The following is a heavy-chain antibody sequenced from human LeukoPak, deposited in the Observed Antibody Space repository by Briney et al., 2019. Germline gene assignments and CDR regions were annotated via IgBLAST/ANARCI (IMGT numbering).Heavy chain of an antibody. Sequence: PGGSLRLSCAASGNYWMHWVRQVPGKGLVWVSDINSDGRWTSYADSVKGRFTISKDNAKNTVYQQMNSLRAEDTTVYYCVSFYETYWGRGTLVTVSS. CDR2: INSDGRWT. D-gene: IGHD2/OR15-2a*01. CDR3: VSFYETY. V-gene: IGHV3-74*01. CDR1: GNYW. J-gene: IGHJ4*02.